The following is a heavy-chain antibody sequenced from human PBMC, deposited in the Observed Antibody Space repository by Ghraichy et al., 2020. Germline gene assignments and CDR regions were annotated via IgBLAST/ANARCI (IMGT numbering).Heavy chain of an antibody. CDR2: IYYSGST. Sequence: SETLSLTCTISGGSISDTTYYWGWIRQPPGKGLEWIATIYYSGSTYYNPSLRSRVTMSVDTSKNQFSLNLSSVSAADTTVYYCARQGGGGRSFDYWGQGTLVTGSS. CDR3: ARQGGGGRSFDY. V-gene: IGHV4-39*01. J-gene: IGHJ4*02. CDR1: GGSISDTTYY. D-gene: IGHD1-26*01.